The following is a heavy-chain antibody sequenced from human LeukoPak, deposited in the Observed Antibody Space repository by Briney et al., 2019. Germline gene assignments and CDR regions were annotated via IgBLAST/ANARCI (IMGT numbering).Heavy chain of an antibody. J-gene: IGHJ4*02. D-gene: IGHD6-19*01. CDR2: ISSSGSYI. CDR3: ARSRSSGWSEFDY. Sequence: GGSLRLSCAASGFTFNSYSMNWVRQAPGKGLEWVSSISSSGSYIYHADSVKGRFTISRDNAKNSLYLQMNSLRAEDTAVYYRARSRSSGWSEFDYWGQGTLVTVSS. CDR1: GFTFNSYS. V-gene: IGHV3-21*01.